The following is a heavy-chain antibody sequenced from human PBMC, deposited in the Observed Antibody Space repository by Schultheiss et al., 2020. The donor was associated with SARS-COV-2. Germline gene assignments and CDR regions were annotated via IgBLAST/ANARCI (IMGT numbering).Heavy chain of an antibody. D-gene: IGHD6-19*01. CDR2: ISYDGSNK. J-gene: IGHJ4*02. CDR1: GFTFSSYA. V-gene: IGHV3-30-3*01. CDR3: ASLTVAGINY. Sequence: GGSLRLSCAASGFTFSSYAMHWVRQAPGKGLEWVAVISYDGSNKYYADSVNGRFTISRDNAKNSLYLQMNSLRAEDTAVYYCASLTVAGINYWGQGTLVTVSS.